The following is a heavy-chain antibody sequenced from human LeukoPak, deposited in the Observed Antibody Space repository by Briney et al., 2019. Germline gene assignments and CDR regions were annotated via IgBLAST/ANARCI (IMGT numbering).Heavy chain of an antibody. V-gene: IGHV3-7*01. D-gene: IGHD3-3*01. CDR2: IKQDGNEE. Sequence: GRSLRLSCAASAFTFNTYWTSSVRQAPGKGLEWVANIKQDGNEEYYVDSVKGRFTISRDNAKSSLYLQMNSLRVEDTAVYYCARDLRNHDFWSGGAFDIWGQGTMVTVYS. J-gene: IGHJ3*02. CDR1: AFTFNTYW. CDR3: ARDLRNHDFWSGGAFDI.